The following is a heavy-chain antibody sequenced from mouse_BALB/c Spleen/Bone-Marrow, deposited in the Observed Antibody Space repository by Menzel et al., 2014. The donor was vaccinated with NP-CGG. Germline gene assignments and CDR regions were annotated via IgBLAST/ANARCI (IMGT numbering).Heavy chain of an antibody. CDR3: ARSDGYRDMDY. D-gene: IGHD2-3*01. CDR1: GYAFSSSW. V-gene: IGHV1-82*01. CDR2: IYPGDGDT. J-gene: IGHJ4*01. Sequence: VHLVESGPELVKPGASVKISCKASGYAFSSSWMSWVKQRPGQGLEWIGRIYPGDGDTKYNGKFKGKATLTADKSSSTAYMQLSSLTSVDSAAYFCARSDGYRDMDYWGQGTSVTVSS.